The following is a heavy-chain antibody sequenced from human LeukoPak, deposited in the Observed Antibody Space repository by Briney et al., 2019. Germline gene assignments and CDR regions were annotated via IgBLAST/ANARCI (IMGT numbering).Heavy chain of an antibody. D-gene: IGHD3-22*01. V-gene: IGHV1-69*13. CDR3: ASDYYDSSGYLHFDY. Sequence: SVKVSCKASGGTFSSYAISWERQAPGQGLEWMGGIIPIFGTANYAQKFQGRVTITADESTSTAYMELSSLRSEDTAVYYCASDYYDSSGYLHFDYWGQGTLVTVSS. J-gene: IGHJ4*02. CDR1: GGTFSSYA. CDR2: IIPIFGTA.